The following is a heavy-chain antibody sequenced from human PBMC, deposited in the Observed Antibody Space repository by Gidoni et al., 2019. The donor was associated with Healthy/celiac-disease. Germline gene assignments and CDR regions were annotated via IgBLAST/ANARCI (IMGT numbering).Heavy chain of an antibody. Sequence: QVQLQESGPGLVTPSETLSLTCTVSGGSISSYYWSWIRQPPGKGLEWIGYIYYSGSTNYNPSLKSRVTISVDTSKNQFSLKLSSVTAADTAVYYCARVAPGDWFDPWGQGTLVTVSS. J-gene: IGHJ5*02. V-gene: IGHV4-59*08. D-gene: IGHD5-12*01. CDR2: IYYSGST. CDR1: GGSISSYY. CDR3: ARVAPGDWFDP.